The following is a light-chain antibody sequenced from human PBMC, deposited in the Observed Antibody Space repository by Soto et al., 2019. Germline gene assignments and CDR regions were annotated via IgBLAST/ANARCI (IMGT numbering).Light chain of an antibody. Sequence: QSALTQPASVSGSPGQTLTISCTGTSSDVGCYYYFSWYQHHQGKVPKLIIYEVTNRPSGVSNRVSGSRSGNTAALTISGLQAEDEAQYYCSSYTTSTALVCGGGTKLTV. CDR2: EVT. V-gene: IGLV2-14*01. CDR1: SSDVGCYYY. J-gene: IGLJ3*02. CDR3: SSYTTSTALV.